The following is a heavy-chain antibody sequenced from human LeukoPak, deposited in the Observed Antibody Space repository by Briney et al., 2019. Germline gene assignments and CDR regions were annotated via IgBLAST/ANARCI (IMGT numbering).Heavy chain of an antibody. CDR2: ISGSSGTI. CDR3: ARRSEFGVLYCMDD. D-gene: IGHD3-16*01. CDR1: GFTFSTYS. J-gene: IGHJ6*03. V-gene: IGHV3-48*01. Sequence: PGGSLRLSCAASGFTFSTYSMNWVRQAPGKGLEWVSYISGSSGTIYYADSVKGRSTISRDNAKNSLYLQMNSLRAEDTAVYYCARRSEFGVLYCMDDWGKGTTVTVSS.